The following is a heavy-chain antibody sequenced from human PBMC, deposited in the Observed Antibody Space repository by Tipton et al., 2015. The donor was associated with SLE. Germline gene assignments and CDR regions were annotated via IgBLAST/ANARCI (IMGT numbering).Heavy chain of an antibody. CDR3: ANLSRGSGSRLDY. Sequence: TLSLTCAVSGYSISSGYYWGWIRQPPGKGLEWIGRIYHSGSTYYNPSLKSRVTISVDTSKNQFSLKLSSVTAADTAVYYCANLSRGSGSRLDYWGQGTLVTVSS. CDR1: GYSISSGYY. CDR2: IYHSGST. J-gene: IGHJ4*02. D-gene: IGHD1-26*01. V-gene: IGHV4-38-2*01.